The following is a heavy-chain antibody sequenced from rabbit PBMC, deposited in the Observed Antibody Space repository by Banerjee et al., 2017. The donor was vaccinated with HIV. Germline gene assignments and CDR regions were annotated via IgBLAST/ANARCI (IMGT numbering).Heavy chain of an antibody. V-gene: IGHV1S40*01. CDR3: ARDLVGVIGWNFYL. J-gene: IGHJ4*01. D-gene: IGHD1-1*01. CDR1: GFSFSSSDY. CDR2: IAGSSSGFT. Sequence: QSLEESGGDLVKPGASLTLTCTASGFSFSSSDYMCWVRLAPGKGLEWISCIAGSSSGFTYSATWAKGRFTISKTSSTTVTLQMTSLTAADRAAYFCARDLVGVIGWNFYLWGPGTLVTVS.